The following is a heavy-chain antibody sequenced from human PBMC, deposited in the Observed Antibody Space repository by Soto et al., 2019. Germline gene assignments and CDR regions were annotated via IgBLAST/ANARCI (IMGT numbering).Heavy chain of an antibody. CDR3: ARGHINFAPFDH. Sequence: QVQLVESGGGVVQPGRSLRLSCAASGFIFSTYAMHWVRQAPGKWLEWVAVISYDGDNKYYADSVKGRFTISRDNPKNTLYLQLNSLRAEDTAVYYCARGHINFAPFDHWGQGTLVAVAS. J-gene: IGHJ4*02. V-gene: IGHV3-30-3*01. CDR2: ISYDGDNK. CDR1: GFIFSTYA. D-gene: IGHD4-4*01.